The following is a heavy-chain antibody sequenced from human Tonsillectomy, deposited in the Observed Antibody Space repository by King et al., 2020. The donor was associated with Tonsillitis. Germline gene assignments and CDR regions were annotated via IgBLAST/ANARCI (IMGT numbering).Heavy chain of an antibody. CDR2: ISGSGGTT. V-gene: IGHV3-23*04. CDR1: GFTVSSYA. CDR3: AGGYSYGDVDY. J-gene: IGHJ4*02. Sequence: VQLVESGGGLVQPGGSLRLSCAASGFTVSSYALRWVRQAPGKGLEWVSAISGSGGTTYYADSVKGRFTISRDNSKNTLYLQMNSLRAEDTALYYCAGGYSYGDVDYWGQGAQVTVSS. D-gene: IGHD5-18*01.